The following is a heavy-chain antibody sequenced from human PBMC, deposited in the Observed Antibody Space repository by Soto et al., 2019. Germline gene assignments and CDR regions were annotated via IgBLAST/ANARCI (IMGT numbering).Heavy chain of an antibody. CDR3: VGALTYEVPYYYYGMDV. CDR2: IKQGGNEK. CDR1: GFSFSTYL. V-gene: IGHV3-7*01. D-gene: IGHD3-16*01. Sequence: GRSLRVSCVASGFSFSTYLMSWVRQAPGKGLEWVANIKQGGNEKFYVDSVKGRFTISRDNDKKSLYLQMDSLRVEDTAVYYCVGALTYEVPYYYYGMDVWGQGTTVTVSS. J-gene: IGHJ6*02.